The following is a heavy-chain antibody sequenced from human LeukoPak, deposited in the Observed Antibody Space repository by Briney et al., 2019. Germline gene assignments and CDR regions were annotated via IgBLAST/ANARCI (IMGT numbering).Heavy chain of an antibody. D-gene: IGHD6-19*01. CDR2: ISSTSSLI. V-gene: IGHV3-21*01. CDR3: ARYNSGWNDY. CDR1: GFTFSSFN. J-gene: IGHJ4*02. Sequence: PGGSLRLSCAASGFTFSSFNMNRVRQAPGKGLEWVSSISSTSSLIWYADSLKGRFTISRDNAKNSLYLQMDTLRAEDTAVYYCARYNSGWNDYWGQGTLVTVSS.